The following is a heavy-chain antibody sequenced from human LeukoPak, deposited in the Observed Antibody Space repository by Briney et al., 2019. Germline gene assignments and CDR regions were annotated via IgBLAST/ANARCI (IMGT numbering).Heavy chain of an antibody. CDR3: AREYYGGPPSEYFQH. J-gene: IGHJ1*01. D-gene: IGHD4-23*01. CDR1: GFTFSSYS. V-gene: IGHV3-48*04. CDR2: ISSSSSTI. Sequence: GGSLRLSCAASGFTFSSYSMNWVRQAPGKGLEWVSYISSSSSTIYYADSVKGRFTISRDNAKNSLYLQMNSLRAEDTAVYYCAREYYGGPPSEYFQHWGQGTLVTVSS.